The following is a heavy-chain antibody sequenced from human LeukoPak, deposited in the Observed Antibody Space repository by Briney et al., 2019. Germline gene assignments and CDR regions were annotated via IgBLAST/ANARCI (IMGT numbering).Heavy chain of an antibody. D-gene: IGHD2-2*01. Sequence: SQTLSLTCAISGDSVSSNSVTWNWIRQSPSRGLEWLGRTYYRSTWYNDYAVSVRGRITVNPDTSKNQFSLHPNSVTPEDTAVYYCGRRLTQYDCFDPWGQGILVTVSS. CDR3: GRRLTQYDCFDP. J-gene: IGHJ5*02. CDR2: TYYRSTWYN. CDR1: GDSVSSNSVT. V-gene: IGHV6-1*01.